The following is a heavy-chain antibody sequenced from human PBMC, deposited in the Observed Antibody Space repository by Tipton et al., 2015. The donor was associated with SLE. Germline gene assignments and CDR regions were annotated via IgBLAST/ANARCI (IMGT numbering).Heavy chain of an antibody. CDR3: ARDPYDSTWRNGWFDP. V-gene: IGHV4-38-2*02. CDR1: GYSITSGDY. Sequence: TLSLTCAVSGYSITSGDYWGWIRQPPGKGLEWVGSLYHRGSTYYNPSLKSRATISTDTSKNEIYLKLTSVTATDTAVYFCARDPYDSTWRNGWFDPWGQGTLVTVSS. CDR2: LYHRGST. J-gene: IGHJ5*02. D-gene: IGHD6-13*01.